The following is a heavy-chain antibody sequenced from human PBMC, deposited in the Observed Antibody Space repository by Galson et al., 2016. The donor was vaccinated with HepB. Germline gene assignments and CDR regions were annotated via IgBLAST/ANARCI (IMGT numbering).Heavy chain of an antibody. CDR3: VRYCDSNGYYPGGMDV. V-gene: IGHV3-53*01. CDR1: EFTVSTNH. CDR2: IYRVGTT. D-gene: IGHD3-22*01. J-gene: IGHJ6*02. Sequence: SLRLSCAASEFTVSTNHMRWVRQAPGKGLEWVATIYRVGTTSYAESVRGRFTVSRDISKNTLSLQMNSLRSGDTAVYYCVRYCDSNGYYPGGMDVWGQGTTVTVSS.